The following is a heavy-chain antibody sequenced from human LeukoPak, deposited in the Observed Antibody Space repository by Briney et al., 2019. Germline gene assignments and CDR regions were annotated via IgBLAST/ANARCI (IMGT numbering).Heavy chain of an antibody. D-gene: IGHD6-19*01. J-gene: IGHJ5*02. V-gene: IGHV3-7*01. CDR1: GFTFSRSW. Sequence: GGSLRLSCAASGFTFSRSWMHWVRQAPGKGLEWVASIKEDGSEKYYVDSVKGRFTIFRDNAKNSLYLQMNSLRAEDTAMYYCTSSGWYSTPNWFDPWGQGTLVIVSS. CDR2: IKEDGSEK. CDR3: TSSGWYSTPNWFDP.